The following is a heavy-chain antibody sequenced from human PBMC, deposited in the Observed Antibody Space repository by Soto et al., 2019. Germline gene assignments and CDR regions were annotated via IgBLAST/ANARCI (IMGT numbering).Heavy chain of an antibody. CDR3: AKGGGSYYRHPRIDH. D-gene: IGHD1-26*01. Sequence: QVQLVESGGGVVQPGRSLRLSCAASGFTFSTYGMHWVRQAPGKGLERVAVMSYDGSNKYYADSVRGRFTISRDNSKNTLYLQMNSLRVEDTAVYYCAKGGGSYYRHPRIDHWGQGTLLTVSS. J-gene: IGHJ4*02. CDR2: MSYDGSNK. CDR1: GFTFSTYG. V-gene: IGHV3-30*18.